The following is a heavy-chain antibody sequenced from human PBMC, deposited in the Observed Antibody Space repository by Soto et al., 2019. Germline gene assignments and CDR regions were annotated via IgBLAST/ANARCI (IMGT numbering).Heavy chain of an antibody. V-gene: IGHV3-30-3*01. Sequence: GGSLRLSCAASGFTFSSYAMHWVRQAPGKGLEWVAVISYDGSNKYYADSVKGRFTISRDNSKNTLYLQMNSLRAEDTAVYYCARDLYLYGSGSYGYYYYGMDGWGQETTVTVSS. J-gene: IGHJ6*02. CDR1: GFTFSSYA. CDR3: ARDLYLYGSGSYGYYYYGMDG. D-gene: IGHD3-10*01. CDR2: ISYDGSNK.